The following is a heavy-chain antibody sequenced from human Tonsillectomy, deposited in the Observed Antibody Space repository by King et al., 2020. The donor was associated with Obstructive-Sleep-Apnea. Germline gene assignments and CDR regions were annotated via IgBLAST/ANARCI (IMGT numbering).Heavy chain of an antibody. J-gene: IGHJ2*01. CDR3: ARLVDDYGDYVNWYFDL. D-gene: IGHD4-17*01. CDR2: ISRYSSTI. CDR1: GFTFRTQS. Sequence: VQLVESGGGLVQPGGSLRLSCVASGFTFRTQSMTWVRQAPGKGLEWVSYISRYSSTIYYADSLKGRFTISRDNAKNSLYLQMSSLRAADTAVYYCARLVDDYGDYVNWYFDLWGRSTLVTVSS. V-gene: IGHV3-48*01.